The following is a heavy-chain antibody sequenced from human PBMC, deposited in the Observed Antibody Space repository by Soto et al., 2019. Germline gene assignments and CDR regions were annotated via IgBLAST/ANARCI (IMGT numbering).Heavy chain of an antibody. CDR1: GFTFSSYG. J-gene: IGHJ3*02. V-gene: IGHV3-33*01. D-gene: IGHD3-3*01. Sequence: GGSLRLSCAASGFTFSSYGMHWVRQAPGKGLEWVAVIWYDGSNKYYADSVKGRFTISRDNSKNTLYLQMNSLRAEDTAVYYCARGAAGYDFWSGYYTGAPDAFDIWGQGTMVTVSS. CDR3: ARGAAGYDFWSGYYTGAPDAFDI. CDR2: IWYDGSNK.